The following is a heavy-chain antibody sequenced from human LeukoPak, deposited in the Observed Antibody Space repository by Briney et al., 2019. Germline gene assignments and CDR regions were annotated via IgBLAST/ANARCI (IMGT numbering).Heavy chain of an antibody. Sequence: GGSLRLSCAASGFTFSSCDMHWVRQTIGKGLEWVSSIGIAGDTYYPGSVKGRFTISRENAKNSLYLQMNSLRAGDTAVYYCARAPPYSSASWGYYGMDVWGQGTTVTVSS. V-gene: IGHV3-13*01. D-gene: IGHD6-6*01. CDR2: IGIAGDT. CDR1: GFTFSSCD. J-gene: IGHJ6*02. CDR3: ARAPPYSSASWGYYGMDV.